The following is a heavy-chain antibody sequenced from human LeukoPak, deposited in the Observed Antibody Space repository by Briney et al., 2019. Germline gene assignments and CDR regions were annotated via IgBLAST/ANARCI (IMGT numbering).Heavy chain of an antibody. D-gene: IGHD1-26*01. V-gene: IGHV3-48*01. Sequence: GGSLRLSCAASGFTVSSNYMSWVRQAPGKGLEWVSYISSSSSTIYYADSVKGRFTISRDYANNSLFLQMNGLTAEDTAVYYCARGEDAIVGVPGPNYWGQGTLVSVSS. J-gene: IGHJ4*02. CDR2: ISSSSSTI. CDR3: ARGEDAIVGVPGPNY. CDR1: GFTVSSNY.